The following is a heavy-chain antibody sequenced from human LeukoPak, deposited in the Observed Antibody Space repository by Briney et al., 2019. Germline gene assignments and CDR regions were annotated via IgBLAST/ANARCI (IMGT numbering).Heavy chain of an antibody. V-gene: IGHV4-30-2*01. CDR3: ARARVYDDDAFDI. CDR1: GGSISSGGYY. Sequence: SETLSLTCTVSGGSISSGGYYWSWIRQPPGKGLEWIGYIYHSGSTYYNPSLKSRVTISVDRSKNQFSLKLSSVTAADTAVYYCARARVYDDDAFDIWGQGTMVTVSS. CDR2: IYHSGST. D-gene: IGHD3-22*01. J-gene: IGHJ3*02.